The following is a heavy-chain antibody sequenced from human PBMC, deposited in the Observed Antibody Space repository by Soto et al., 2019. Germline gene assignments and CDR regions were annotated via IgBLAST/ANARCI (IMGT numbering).Heavy chain of an antibody. CDR1: GFTFRWFG. CDR2: ISNDGSNE. J-gene: IGHJ4*02. Sequence: GESLKISCAGSGFTFRWFGMNWVRQAPGKGLEWVARISNDGSNEYYVDSVKGRFTISRDNSKNTLYLQMDSLRAEDTAVYYCAKGEVRGIIPSYFDYWGLGTLVTVSS. V-gene: IGHV3-30*18. D-gene: IGHD3-10*01. CDR3: AKGEVRGIIPSYFDY.